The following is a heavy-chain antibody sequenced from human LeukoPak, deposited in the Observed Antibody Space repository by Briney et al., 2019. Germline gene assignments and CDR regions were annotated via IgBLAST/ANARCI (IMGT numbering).Heavy chain of an antibody. Sequence: PSETLSLTCAVSGGSISSNSYYWGWIRQPPGKGLEWIGSIYYSGSTYYNPSLKSRVTISVDTSKNQFPLKLSSVTAADTAVYYCAKSAHYYDSSGYIDYWGQGTLVTVSS. V-gene: IGHV4-39*01. CDR2: IYYSGST. D-gene: IGHD3-22*01. CDR3: AKSAHYYDSSGYIDY. J-gene: IGHJ4*02. CDR1: GGSISSNSYY.